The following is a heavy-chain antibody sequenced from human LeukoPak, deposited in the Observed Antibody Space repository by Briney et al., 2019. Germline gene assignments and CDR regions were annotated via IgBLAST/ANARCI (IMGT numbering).Heavy chain of an antibody. CDR1: GFSFSSYA. CDR3: ARDSLRAGYDWFDP. J-gene: IGHJ5*02. V-gene: IGHV3-48*04. CDR2: ISSSGSII. Sequence: PGGSLRLSCGASGFSFSSYAMDRVRQAPGKGLEWVSYISSSGSIIYYADSVKGRFTISRDNAKNSLYLQMNSLRAEDTAVYYRARDSLRAGYDWFDPWGQGTLVTVSS. D-gene: IGHD5-18*01.